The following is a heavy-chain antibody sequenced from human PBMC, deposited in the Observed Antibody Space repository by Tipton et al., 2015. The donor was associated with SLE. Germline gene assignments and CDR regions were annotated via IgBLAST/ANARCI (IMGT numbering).Heavy chain of an antibody. V-gene: IGHV4-59*12. CDR3: ARGPYYYMDV. Sequence: LRLSCTVSGGSISTFYWTWIRQPPGKGLEWVGSIYYSGSTYYNPSLKSRVTISVDTSRNQCSLNLTSVTAADTAVYYCARGPYYYMDVWGKGTTVTVSS. J-gene: IGHJ6*03. CDR1: GGSISTFY. CDR2: IYYSGST.